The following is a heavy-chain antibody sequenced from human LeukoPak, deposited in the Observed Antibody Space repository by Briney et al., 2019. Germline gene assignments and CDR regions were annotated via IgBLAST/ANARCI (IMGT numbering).Heavy chain of an antibody. CDR2: IKDDGSEK. V-gene: IGHV3-7*01. CDR3: ARVIGDRFSVNGMDV. Sequence: GGSLRLSCAGSAFTFSSYWMSWVRQAPGKGPEWVANIKDDGSEKYYLDSVKGRFTISRDNSKNTLYLQMNSLRAEDTAVYYCARVIGDRFSVNGMDVWGQGTTVTVSS. D-gene: IGHD3-3*01. CDR1: AFTFSSYW. J-gene: IGHJ6*02.